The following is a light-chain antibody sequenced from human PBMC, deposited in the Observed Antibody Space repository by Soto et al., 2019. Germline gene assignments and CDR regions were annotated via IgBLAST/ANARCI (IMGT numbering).Light chain of an antibody. V-gene: IGLV2-23*02. CDR2: EVS. Sequence: QSALTQPASVSGSPGQSITISCTGTSSDVGSYNLVSWYQQHPGKAPKLMIYEVSKRPSGVSNRFSGSKSGNTASLTISGLQAEDEADYYCCSYAGSIWVFCGGTKLTVL. CDR3: CSYAGSIWV. CDR1: SSDVGSYNL. J-gene: IGLJ3*02.